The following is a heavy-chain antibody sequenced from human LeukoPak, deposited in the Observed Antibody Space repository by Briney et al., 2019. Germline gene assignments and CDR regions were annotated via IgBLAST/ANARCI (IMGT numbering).Heavy chain of an antibody. CDR2: FNPNSVGT. J-gene: IGHJ4*02. D-gene: IGHD3-10*01. Sequence: ASVKVSCKTFAYTFTYYYLHWVRQAPGQGLEWMGWFNPNSVGTNSAQKFQGRVTMTSDTSITTAYMELTSLRSDDTAVYYCAREAPGSGNFDFWGQGTLVTVSS. CDR3: AREAPGSGNFDF. CDR1: AYTFTYYY. V-gene: IGHV1-2*02.